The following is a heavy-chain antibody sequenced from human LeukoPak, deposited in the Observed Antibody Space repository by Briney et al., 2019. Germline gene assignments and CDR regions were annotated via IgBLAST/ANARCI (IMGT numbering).Heavy chain of an antibody. CDR2: FDPEDGET. CDR3: ARELRSNYYYDSSGYNL. V-gene: IGHV1-24*01. D-gene: IGHD3-22*01. J-gene: IGHJ5*02. Sequence: ASVKVSCKVSGYTLTELSMHWVRQAPGKGLEWMGGFDPEDGETIYAQKFQGRVTMTEDTSTDTAYMELSRLRSDDTAVYYCARELRSNYYYDSSGYNLWGQGTLVTVSS. CDR1: GYTLTELS.